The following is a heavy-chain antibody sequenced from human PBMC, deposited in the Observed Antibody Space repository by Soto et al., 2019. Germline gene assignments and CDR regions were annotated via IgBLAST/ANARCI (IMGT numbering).Heavy chain of an antibody. CDR2: FDPQDDER. CDR3: ASSVALDY. CDR1: GNTLTEIS. J-gene: IGHJ4*02. D-gene: IGHD6-19*01. V-gene: IGHV1-24*01. Sequence: EASVKVSCKLSGNTLTEISIHWVRQTPDTGLEWLGGFDPQDDERFFAQKFEGRLTMTEDTSTNTAYMELSSLRSEDTAVYYCASSVALDYWGQGTLVTVSS.